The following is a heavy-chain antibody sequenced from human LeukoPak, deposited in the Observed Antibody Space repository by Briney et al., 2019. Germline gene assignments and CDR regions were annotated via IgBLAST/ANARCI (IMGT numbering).Heavy chain of an antibody. CDR3: AKAFVVRGVTPLGMDV. CDR2: ISYDGSNK. D-gene: IGHD3-10*01. CDR1: GFTFNRDW. J-gene: IGHJ6*02. Sequence: GGSLRLSCAASGFTFNRDWTAWVRQAPGKGLEWVAVISYDGSNKYYADSVKGRFTISRDNSKNKLYLQMNSLRAEDTAVYYCAKAFVVRGVTPLGMDVWGQGTTVTVSS. V-gene: IGHV3-30*18.